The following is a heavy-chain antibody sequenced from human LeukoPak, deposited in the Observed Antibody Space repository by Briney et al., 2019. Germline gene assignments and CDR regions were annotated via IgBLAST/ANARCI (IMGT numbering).Heavy chain of an antibody. CDR1: GYTFTRYG. D-gene: IGHD3-16*01. CDR3: ARDEAPYIMDV. Sequence: ASVKVSCKASGYTFTRYGISWVRQAPGQVLEWMGWISADNGNTNFAQKFQGRVIMTTDTSTSTAYMELRSLRSDDTAIYYCARDEAPYIMDVWGQGTTVTVSS. J-gene: IGHJ6*02. V-gene: IGHV1-18*01. CDR2: ISADNGNT.